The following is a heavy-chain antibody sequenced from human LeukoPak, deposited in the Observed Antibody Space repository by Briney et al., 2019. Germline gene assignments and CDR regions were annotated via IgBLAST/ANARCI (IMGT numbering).Heavy chain of an antibody. CDR1: GYTLTSFS. D-gene: IGHD2-15*01. CDR3: ARGDCSGDSCYLPEYFQH. CDR2: INAYSGYT. Sequence: EASVKVSCKASGYTLTSFSISWVRQAPRQGLEWMGWINAYSGYTDYAQKLQGRVTMTTDTSTNTAYMELRSLRSDDTAVYYCARGDCSGDSCYLPEYFQHWGQGTLVTVSS. V-gene: IGHV1-18*01. J-gene: IGHJ1*01.